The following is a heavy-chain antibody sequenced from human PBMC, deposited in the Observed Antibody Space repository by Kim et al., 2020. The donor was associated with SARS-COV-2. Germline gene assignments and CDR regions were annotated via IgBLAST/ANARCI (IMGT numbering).Heavy chain of an antibody. CDR2: IYTSGST. CDR1: GGSISSYY. CDR3: ARDKGNYCSSTSCYDPDNWFDP. J-gene: IGHJ5*02. D-gene: IGHD2-2*01. V-gene: IGHV4-4*07. Sequence: SETLSLTCTVSGGSISSYYWSWIRQPAGKGLEWIGRIYTSGSTNYNPSLKSRVTMSVDTSKNQFSLKLSSVTAADTAVYYCARDKGNYCSSTSCYDPDNWFDPWGQGTLVTVSS.